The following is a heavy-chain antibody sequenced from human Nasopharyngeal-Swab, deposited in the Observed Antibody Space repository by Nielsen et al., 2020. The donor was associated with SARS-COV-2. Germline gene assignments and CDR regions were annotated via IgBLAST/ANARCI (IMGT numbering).Heavy chain of an antibody. V-gene: IGHV1-69*10. J-gene: IGHJ5*02. D-gene: IGHD2-15*01. Sequence: WVRQAPGQGLEWMGGIIPILGIANYAQKFQGRVTITADKSTSTAYMELSSQRSEDTAVYYCARGPPRYCSGGSCHPYNWFDPWGQGTLVTVSS. CDR3: ARGPPRYCSGGSCHPYNWFDP. CDR2: IIPILGIA.